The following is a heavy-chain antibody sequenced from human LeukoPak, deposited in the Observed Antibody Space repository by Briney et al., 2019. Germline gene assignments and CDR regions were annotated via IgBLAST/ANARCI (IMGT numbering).Heavy chain of an antibody. CDR2: IYYSGST. D-gene: IGHD2-2*01. CDR3: ARWSGYALD. Sequence: SETLSLTCAVYGGSFSGYYWSWIRQPPGKGLEWIGYIYYSGSTNYNPSLKSRLTMSIDTSKNQFSLKLSSVTAADTAVYYCARWSGYALDWGQGTLVTVSS. J-gene: IGHJ4*02. V-gene: IGHV4-59*01. CDR1: GGSFSGYY.